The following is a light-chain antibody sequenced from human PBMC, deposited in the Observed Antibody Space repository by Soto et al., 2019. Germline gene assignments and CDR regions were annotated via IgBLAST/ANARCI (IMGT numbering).Light chain of an antibody. V-gene: IGKV3-15*01. CDR1: QSVRSK. J-gene: IGKJ5*01. CDR3: QQYSNWPLIT. CDR2: GAS. Sequence: EIVMTQSPATLSVSPGERATLSFRASQSVRSKLAGYHQKPRQAPRLLIYGASTRANGVPARFSGSGSGTEFSLTISSLQSEDFAVYYCQQYSNWPLITFGQGTRLEIK.